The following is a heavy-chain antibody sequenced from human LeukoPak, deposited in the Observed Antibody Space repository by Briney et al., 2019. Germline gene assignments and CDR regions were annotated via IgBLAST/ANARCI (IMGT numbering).Heavy chain of an antibody. CDR3: GRDALVGYFSYYYMDV. Sequence: GGSLRLSCAASGFTFNDHAMYWVRQAPGKGLEWVSGINWNSDNIGYADSVRGRFTISRDDAKNSLFLQMNSLRVEDTAVYYCGRDALVGYFSYYYMDVWGKGTTVTVSS. D-gene: IGHD2-15*01. CDR2: INWNSDNI. J-gene: IGHJ6*03. V-gene: IGHV3-9*01. CDR1: GFTFNDHA.